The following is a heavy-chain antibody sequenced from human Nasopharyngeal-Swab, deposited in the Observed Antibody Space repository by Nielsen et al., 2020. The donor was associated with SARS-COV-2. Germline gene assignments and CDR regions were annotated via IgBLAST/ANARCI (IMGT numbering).Heavy chain of an antibody. CDR2: IYYSGST. CDR1: GGSISSYY. J-gene: IGHJ3*02. Sequence: SETLSLTCTVSGGSISSYYWSWIRQRPGKGLEWIGYIYYSGSTNYNPSLKSRVTISVDTSKNQFSLKLSSVTAADTAVYYCARQGGSSGWSGVAFDIWGQGTMVTVSS. CDR3: ARQGGSSGWSGVAFDI. D-gene: IGHD6-19*01. V-gene: IGHV4-59*08.